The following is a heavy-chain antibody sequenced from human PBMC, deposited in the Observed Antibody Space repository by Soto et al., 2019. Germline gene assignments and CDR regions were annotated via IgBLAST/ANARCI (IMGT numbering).Heavy chain of an antibody. V-gene: IGHV6-1*01. CDR2: TYYRSKWYI. Sequence: QVQLQQSGPGLVKPSQTLSLTCDISGDSVSSNSAAWNWIRQTPSRGLEWLGRTYYRSKWYINYAVSVKSRVTGNPDTSKNQVSLQLNSVTPEDTAVYYCARGSWDDVTGHYYMDVWGKGTTVTVSS. J-gene: IGHJ6*03. D-gene: IGHD1-1*01. CDR1: GDSVSSNSAA. CDR3: ARGSWDDVTGHYYMDV.